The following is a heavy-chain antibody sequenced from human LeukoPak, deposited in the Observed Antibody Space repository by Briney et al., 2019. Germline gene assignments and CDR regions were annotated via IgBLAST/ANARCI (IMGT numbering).Heavy chain of an antibody. V-gene: IGHV4-4*07. CDR2: IYTSGST. J-gene: IGHJ6*02. D-gene: IGHD2-2*01. Sequence: SETLSLTCTVSGGSISGYYWSWIRQPAGKGLEWIGRIYTSGSTNYNPSLKSRVTMSVDTSKNQFSLKLSSVTAADTAVYYCARDGHLYCSSTSCAGYGMDVWGQGTTVTVSS. CDR1: GGSISGYY. CDR3: ARDGHLYCSSTSCAGYGMDV.